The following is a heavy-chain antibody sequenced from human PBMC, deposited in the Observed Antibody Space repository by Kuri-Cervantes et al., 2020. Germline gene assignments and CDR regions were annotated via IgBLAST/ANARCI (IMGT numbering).Heavy chain of an antibody. Sequence: GGSLRLSCAASGFTFSSYAMSWVRQAPGKGLEWVSAISGSGGSTYYADSVKGRFTISRDNSKNTLYLQMNSLRAEDTAVYYCAKNMAWNSYRWFPTDYYYYYGMDVWGQGATVTVSS. CDR1: GFTFSSYA. CDR3: AKNMAWNSYRWFPTDYYYYYGMDV. J-gene: IGHJ6*02. V-gene: IGHV3-23*01. D-gene: IGHD1/OR15-1a*01. CDR2: ISGSGGST.